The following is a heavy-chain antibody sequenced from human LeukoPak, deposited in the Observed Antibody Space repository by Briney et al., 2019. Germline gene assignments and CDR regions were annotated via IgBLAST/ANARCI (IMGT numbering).Heavy chain of an antibody. J-gene: IGHJ2*01. CDR3: ARAQEMATMRGWYFDL. V-gene: IGHV1-2*02. Sequence: ASVKVSCKASGYTFTGYYMHWVRQAPGQGLEWMGWINPNSGGTNYAQKFQGRVTITTDESTSTAYMELSSLRSEDTAVYYCARAQEMATMRGWYFDLWGRGTLVTVSS. CDR1: GYTFTGYY. CDR2: INPNSGGT. D-gene: IGHD5-24*01.